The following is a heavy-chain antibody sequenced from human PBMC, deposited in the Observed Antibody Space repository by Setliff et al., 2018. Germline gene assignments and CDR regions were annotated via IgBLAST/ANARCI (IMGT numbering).Heavy chain of an antibody. CDR3: ARAGSAPAGRKGILEY. Sequence: SETLSLTCNVSGGSVSSTSHYWGWIRQPPGKGLEWIGRSNTSGSTYYNPTLNSRVTMSVDTSKNQFSLMLTSVTAADTAVYYCARAGSAPAGRKGILEYWGQGSLVTVSS. CDR2: SNTSGST. V-gene: IGHV4-39*07. CDR1: GGSVSSTSHY. J-gene: IGHJ4*02. D-gene: IGHD6-13*01.